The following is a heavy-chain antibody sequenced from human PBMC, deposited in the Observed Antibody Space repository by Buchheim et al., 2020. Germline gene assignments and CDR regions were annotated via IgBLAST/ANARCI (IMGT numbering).Heavy chain of an antibody. CDR2: ISYDGSNK. V-gene: IGHV3-30*18. J-gene: IGHJ4*02. CDR3: AKGTNSGSYDY. Sequence: QVQLVESGGGVVQPGRSLRLSCAASGFTFSSYGMHWVRQAPGKGLEWVAVISYDGSNKYYADSVKGRFTISRDNSKNTLYLQMNSLRAEDTAVYYCAKGTNSGSYDYWGQGTL. D-gene: IGHD1-26*01. CDR1: GFTFSSYG.